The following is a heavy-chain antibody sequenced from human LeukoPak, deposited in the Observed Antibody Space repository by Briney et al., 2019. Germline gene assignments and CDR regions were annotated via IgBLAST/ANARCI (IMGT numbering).Heavy chain of an antibody. Sequence: PSETLSLTCTVSGGSISSYYWSWIRQPPGKGLEWIGYIYYSGSTNYNPSLKSRVTISVDTSKNQFSLKLSSVTAADTAVYYCARNRAYKDYYYYYMDVWGKGTTVTVSS. V-gene: IGHV4-59*12. CDR2: IYYSGST. CDR1: GGSISSYY. CDR3: ARNRAYKDYYYYYMDV. J-gene: IGHJ6*03. D-gene: IGHD1-14*01.